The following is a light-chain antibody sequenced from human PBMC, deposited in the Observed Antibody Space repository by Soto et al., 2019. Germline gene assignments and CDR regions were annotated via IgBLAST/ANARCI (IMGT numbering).Light chain of an antibody. J-gene: IGKJ2*01. CDR1: QSISSY. CDR2: AAS. V-gene: IGKV1-39*01. Sequence: DIQMTHSPSSLSASVGDRVTITCRASQSISSYLNWYQQKPWKAPKLLIYAASSLQSGVPSRFSGSGSGKDFTLPISSLQLEDFATYYCKQSYSTPHTFGXGTKVDIX. CDR3: KQSYSTPHT.